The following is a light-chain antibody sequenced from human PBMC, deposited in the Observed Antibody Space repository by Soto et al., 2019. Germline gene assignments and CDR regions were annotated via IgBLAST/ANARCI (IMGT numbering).Light chain of an antibody. CDR2: ASS. CDR1: QSVSRN. J-gene: IGKJ1*01. V-gene: IGKV3-15*01. Sequence: EIVLTQSPATLSVSPVEIANLSCNSSQSVSRNLAWYQQKPGQAPRLLIYASSTRATGIPDRFSGSASGKEFTLTISSLQSEDFAVYYCKQYDDWQTFGQGTKVDI. CDR3: KQYDDWQT.